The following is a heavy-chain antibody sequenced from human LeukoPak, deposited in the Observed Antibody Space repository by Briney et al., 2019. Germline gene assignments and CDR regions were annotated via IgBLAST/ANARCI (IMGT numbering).Heavy chain of an antibody. D-gene: IGHD6-13*01. CDR1: GFTFSSYA. J-gene: IGHJ4*02. CDR2: ISGSGGST. CDR3: AKSRYSSSWYYFDY. Sequence: GGSLRLSCAASGFTFSSYAMSWVRQAPRKRLEWVSAISGSGGSTYYADSVKGRLTISRDNSKNTLYLQMNSLRAEDTAVYYCAKSRYSSSWYYFDYWGQGTLVTVSS. V-gene: IGHV3-23*01.